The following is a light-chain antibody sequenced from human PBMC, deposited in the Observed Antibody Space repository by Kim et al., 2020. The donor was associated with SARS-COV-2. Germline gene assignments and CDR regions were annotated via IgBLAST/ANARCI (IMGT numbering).Light chain of an antibody. CDR3: CSYAGSDNYV. J-gene: IGLJ1*01. CDR2: EVT. V-gene: IGLV2-8*01. CDR1: SSDVGGHNY. Sequence: GQLVTISCTGTSSDVGGHNYVSWYQPHPGKAPKLMIYEVTKRPSGVPDRFSGSKSGNTASLTVSGLQTEDEADYYCCSYAGSDNYVFGTGTKVTVL.